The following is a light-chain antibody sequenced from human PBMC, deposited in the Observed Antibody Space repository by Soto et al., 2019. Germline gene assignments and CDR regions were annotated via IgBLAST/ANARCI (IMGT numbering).Light chain of an antibody. CDR1: QSIRSY. J-gene: IGKJ4*01. Sequence: EIVLTQSPATLSLSPGERATHSCRASQSIRSYLAWYQQRPGQSPRLLMYDASNRAPGIPARFSGSGSGTDFTLTISSLEPEDFAVYYCQHRTNYTFGGGTKVEIK. CDR2: DAS. CDR3: QHRTNYT. V-gene: IGKV3-11*01.